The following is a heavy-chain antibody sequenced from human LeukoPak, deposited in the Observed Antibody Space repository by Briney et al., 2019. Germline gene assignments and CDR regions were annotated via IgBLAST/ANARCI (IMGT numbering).Heavy chain of an antibody. CDR1: GYTLTELS. J-gene: IGHJ4*02. Sequence: ASVKVSCKVSGYTLTELSMHWVRQAPGKGLEWMGGFDPEDGETIYAQKFQGRVTMTEDTSTDTAYMELSSLRSEDTAVYYCAPLEGYSSGYYYLGNWGQGALVTVSS. CDR2: FDPEDGET. CDR3: APLEGYSSGYYYLGN. V-gene: IGHV1-24*01. D-gene: IGHD3-22*01.